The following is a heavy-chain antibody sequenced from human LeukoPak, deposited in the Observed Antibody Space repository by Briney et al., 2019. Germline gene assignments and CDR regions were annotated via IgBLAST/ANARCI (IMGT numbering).Heavy chain of an antibody. Sequence: SETLSLTCTVSGGSITSYYWSWIRQPPGKGLEWIGYIYYSGSTNYNPSLKSRVTISVDTSKNQFSLKLSSVTAADTAVYYCARHGRGMATIDYWGQGTLVTVSS. CDR1: GGSITSYY. D-gene: IGHD5-24*01. J-gene: IGHJ4*02. V-gene: IGHV4-59*08. CDR3: ARHGRGMATIDY. CDR2: IYYSGST.